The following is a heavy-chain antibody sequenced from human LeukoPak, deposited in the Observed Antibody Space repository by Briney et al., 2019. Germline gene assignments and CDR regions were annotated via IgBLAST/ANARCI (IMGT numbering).Heavy chain of an antibody. Sequence: SETLSLTCAVYGGSFSTYYWTWIHQSPEKGLEWIGEINHSGSTNYNPSLKSRVTISVDTSKNQFSLKLTSVTAADTAVYYCARVASSWSFDYWGQGTLVTVSS. J-gene: IGHJ4*02. V-gene: IGHV4-34*01. CDR2: INHSGST. CDR3: ARVASSWSFDY. CDR1: GGSFSTYY. D-gene: IGHD6-13*01.